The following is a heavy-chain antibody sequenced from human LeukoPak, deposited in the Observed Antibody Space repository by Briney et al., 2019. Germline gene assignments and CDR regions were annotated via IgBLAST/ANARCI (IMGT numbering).Heavy chain of an antibody. Sequence: SETRSLTCTVSGGSISSYYWSWTRPPAGKGLEWIGRIYTSGSTNYNPSLKSRVTMSVDTSKNQFSLKLSSVTAADTAVYYCARGKSQYDYVWGSYRNPDRYFDYWGQGTLVTVSS. CDR3: ARGKSQYDYVWGSYRNPDRYFDY. V-gene: IGHV4-4*07. D-gene: IGHD3-16*02. J-gene: IGHJ4*02. CDR1: GGSISSYY. CDR2: IYTSGST.